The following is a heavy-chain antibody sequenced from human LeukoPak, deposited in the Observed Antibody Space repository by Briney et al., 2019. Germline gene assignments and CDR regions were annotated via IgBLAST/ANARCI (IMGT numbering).Heavy chain of an antibody. D-gene: IGHD4-17*01. J-gene: IGHJ3*02. CDR1: GYTFTGYY. CDR3: ARVRENYGDYPLEGSFDI. V-gene: IGHV1-2*02. Sequence: ASVKVSCKASGYTFTGYYIHWVRQAPGQGLEWMGWINPNSGATNYAQKFQGRVTMTRDTSISTAYMELSRLGSDDTAIYYCARVRENYGDYPLEGSFDIWGQGTMVTVSS. CDR2: INPNSGAT.